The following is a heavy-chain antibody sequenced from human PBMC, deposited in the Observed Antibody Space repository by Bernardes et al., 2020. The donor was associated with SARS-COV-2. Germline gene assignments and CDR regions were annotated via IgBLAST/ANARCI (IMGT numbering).Heavy chain of an antibody. CDR3: AQHPSSSFDN. J-gene: IGHJ4*02. CDR1: GFTFSRYW. Sequence: GGSLRLSFSASGFTFSRYWMSLLRQAPGKGLEWVANINQAGSQRNYVDPVRGRFTISRDNAANSLFLQLNSLRDEDTAIYYCAQHPSSSFDNWGQGTLVTVSS. CDR2: INQAGSQR. D-gene: IGHD6-13*01. V-gene: IGHV3-7*02.